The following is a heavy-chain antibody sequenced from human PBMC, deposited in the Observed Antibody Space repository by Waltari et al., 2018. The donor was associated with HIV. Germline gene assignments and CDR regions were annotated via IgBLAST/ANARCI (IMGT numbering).Heavy chain of an antibody. CDR1: GYTFTSYG. V-gene: IGHV1-18*01. D-gene: IGHD3-10*01. J-gene: IGHJ4*02. CDR3: ARDKTTYYYGSGVSY. Sequence: QVQLVQSGAEVKKHGASVKVSCTASGYTFTSYGISWVRQAPGQGLEWMGWISAYNGNTNYAQKLQGRVTMTTDTSTSTAYMELRSLRSDDTAVYYCARDKTTYYYGSGVSYWGQGTLVTVSS. CDR2: ISAYNGNT.